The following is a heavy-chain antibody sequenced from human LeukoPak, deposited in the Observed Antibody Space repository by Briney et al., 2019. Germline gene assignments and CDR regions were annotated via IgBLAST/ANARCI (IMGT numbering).Heavy chain of an antibody. CDR2: IVPIFGTA. V-gene: IGHV1-69*13. D-gene: IGHD3-3*01. J-gene: IGHJ4*02. Sequence: ASVKVSCKASGHTFTSHHMHWVRQAPGQGLEWMRGIVPIFGTANYAQKFQGRVTITADESTSTAYMELSSLRSEDTAVYYCARAYYDFWSGATTFDYWGQGTLVTVSS. CDR1: GHTFTSHH. CDR3: ARAYYDFWSGATTFDY.